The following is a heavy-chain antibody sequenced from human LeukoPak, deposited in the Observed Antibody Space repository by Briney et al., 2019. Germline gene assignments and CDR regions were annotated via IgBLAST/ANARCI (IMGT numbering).Heavy chain of an antibody. CDR2: ISSSSSYI. CDR1: GFTFSSYA. V-gene: IGHV3-21*01. J-gene: IGHJ4*02. CDR3: ARAHQHELYYGSGSYPFDY. D-gene: IGHD3-10*01. Sequence: GGSLRLSCAASGFTFSSYAMSWVRQAPGKGLEWVSSISSSSSYIYYADSVKGRFTISRDNAKNSLYLQMNSLRAEDTAVYYCARAHQHELYYGSGSYPFDYWGQGTLVTVSS.